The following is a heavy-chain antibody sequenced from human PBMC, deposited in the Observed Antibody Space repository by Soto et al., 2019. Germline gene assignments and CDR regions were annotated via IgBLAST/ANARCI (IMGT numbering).Heavy chain of an antibody. CDR1: GFAFQNHG. V-gene: IGHV3-20*01. D-gene: IGHD1-1*01. J-gene: IGHJ2*01. Sequence: VQLVESGGSVIRPGGSLRLSCAASGFAFQNHGMAWVRQVPGKGLEWVAGISGSGVNAGYADSVKGRFTSSRDNGDNSLYLEINNLGVEDTALYHCARKPHWQYWYFDLWGRGTLVTVSS. CDR2: ISGSGVNA. CDR3: ARKPHWQYWYFDL.